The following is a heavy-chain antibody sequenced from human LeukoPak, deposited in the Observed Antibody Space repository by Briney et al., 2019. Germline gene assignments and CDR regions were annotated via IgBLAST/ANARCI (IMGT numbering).Heavy chain of an antibody. D-gene: IGHD1-1*01. J-gene: IGHJ4*02. CDR2: IKHDGSDK. CDR1: GFTFSSYW. V-gene: IGHV3-7*01. Sequence: GGSLRLSCAASGFTFSSYWFSWVRQAPGKGLEWVANIKHDGSDKHYVDSVKGRFTISRDDAKSSLYLQMNSLRAEDTAVYYCARGHTTVSGVYWGQGTLVTVSS. CDR3: ARGHTTVSGVY.